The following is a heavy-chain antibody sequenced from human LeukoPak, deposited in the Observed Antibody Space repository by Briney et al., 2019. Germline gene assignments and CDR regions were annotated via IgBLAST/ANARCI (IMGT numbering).Heavy chain of an antibody. J-gene: IGHJ6*03. D-gene: IGHD2-15*01. CDR2: IYTSGST. CDR1: GGSISSYY. Sequence: SETLSLTCTVSGGSISSYYWSWIRQPSGKGLEWIGYIYTSGSTNYNPSLKSRVTISVDTSKNQFSLKLSSVTAADTAVYYCARRGRKDRGGYYYYYMDVWGKGTTVTVSS. CDR3: ARRGRKDRGGYYYYYMDV. V-gene: IGHV4-4*09.